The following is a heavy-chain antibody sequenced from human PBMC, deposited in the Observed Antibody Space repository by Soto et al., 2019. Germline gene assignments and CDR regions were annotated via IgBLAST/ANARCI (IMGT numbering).Heavy chain of an antibody. V-gene: IGHV3-23*01. Sequence: GGSLRLSCAASGFTFSSYAMSWVRQTPGKGLEWVSAISGSGGSTYYADSVKGRFTISRDNSKNTLYLQMNSLRAEDTAVYYFAKRPGRLVVPATNWFDPWGQGTLVTVSS. CDR2: ISGSGGST. CDR1: GFTFSSYA. D-gene: IGHD2-2*01. J-gene: IGHJ5*02. CDR3: AKRPGRLVVPATNWFDP.